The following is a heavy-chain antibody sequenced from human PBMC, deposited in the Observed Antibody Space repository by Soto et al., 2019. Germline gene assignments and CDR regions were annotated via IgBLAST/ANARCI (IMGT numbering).Heavy chain of an antibody. CDR1: GGSISSGDYY. Sequence: TXSLTCXVSGGSISSGDYYWSWIRQPXGKGQXRIGYIYYSGSTYYNPSLKSRVTISVDTSKNQFSLKLSSVTAADTAVYYCARARIPYYDILTGYFPPNWFDPWGQGTLVTVSS. D-gene: IGHD3-9*01. V-gene: IGHV4-30-4*01. J-gene: IGHJ5*02. CDR3: ARARIPYYDILTGYFPPNWFDP. CDR2: IYYSGST.